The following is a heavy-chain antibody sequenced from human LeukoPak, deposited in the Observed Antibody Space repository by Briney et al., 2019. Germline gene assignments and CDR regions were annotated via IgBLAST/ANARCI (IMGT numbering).Heavy chain of an antibody. Sequence: GGSLRLSCAASGFTFSSYVMHWVRQAPGKGLEWVAVISYDGSNKYYADSVKGRFTISRDNSKSTLYLQMNSLRAEDTAVYYCARGGDYAEYDYWGQGTLVTVSS. V-gene: IGHV3-30-3*01. D-gene: IGHD4-17*01. CDR3: ARGGDYAEYDY. CDR2: ISYDGSNK. CDR1: GFTFSSYV. J-gene: IGHJ4*02.